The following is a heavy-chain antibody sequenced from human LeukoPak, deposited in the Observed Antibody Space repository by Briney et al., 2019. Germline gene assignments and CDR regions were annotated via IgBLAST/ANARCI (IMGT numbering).Heavy chain of an antibody. V-gene: IGHV1-69*04. Sequence: GASVKVSCKASGGTFSSYAISGVRQAPGQGLEWMGRIIPILGIANYAQKFQGRVTITADKSTSTAYMELSSLRSEDTAVYYCASSYGGNSLGIGPYYYGMDVWGQGTTVTVSS. CDR1: GGTFSSYA. J-gene: IGHJ6*02. D-gene: IGHD4-23*01. CDR2: IIPILGIA. CDR3: ASSYGGNSLGIGPYYYGMDV.